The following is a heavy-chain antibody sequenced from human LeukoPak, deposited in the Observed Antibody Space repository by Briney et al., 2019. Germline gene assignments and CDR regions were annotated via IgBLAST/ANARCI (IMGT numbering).Heavy chain of an antibody. CDR2: INTSGST. J-gene: IGHJ5*02. V-gene: IGHV4-4*07. CDR3: ARRRYFDWLLKGSWCDP. Sequence: SETLSLTCTVSGGSISSYYWSWIRQPAGKGLEWIGRINTSGSTNYNPSLKSRVTMSVDTSKNQFSLKLTSVTAADTAVYYCARRRYFDWLLKGSWCDPWGQGTLVTVSS. CDR1: GGSISSYY. D-gene: IGHD3-9*01.